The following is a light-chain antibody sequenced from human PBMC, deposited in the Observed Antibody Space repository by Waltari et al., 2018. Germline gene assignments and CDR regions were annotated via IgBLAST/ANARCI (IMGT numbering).Light chain of an antibody. CDR2: NND. CDR3: QSYDRPLSSCV. Sequence: QAVLTQPPSVAGAPGQRVTISCTGSSSNIGADYDVHWYQQLPGKTPKLIIYNNDQLPAGVPVRFSGSKSGTSGSLAITGLQADDDADYYCQSYDRPLSSCVFGGGTNLTVL. CDR1: SSNIGADYD. V-gene: IGLV1-40*01. J-gene: IGLJ2*01.